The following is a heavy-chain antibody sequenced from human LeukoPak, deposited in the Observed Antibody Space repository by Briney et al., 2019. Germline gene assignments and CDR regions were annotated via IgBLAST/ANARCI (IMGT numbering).Heavy chain of an antibody. CDR2: INPNSGDT. V-gene: IGHV1-2*02. Sequence: GASVKVSCKASGYTFTGYYMHWVRQAPGQGLEWMGWINPNSGDTNYAQKFQGRVTMTRDTSISTAYMELSRLRSDDTAVYYCAKAEDIVVVPAAPWGQGTLVTVSS. CDR3: AKAEDIVVVPAAP. CDR1: GYTFTGYY. J-gene: IGHJ5*02. D-gene: IGHD2-2*01.